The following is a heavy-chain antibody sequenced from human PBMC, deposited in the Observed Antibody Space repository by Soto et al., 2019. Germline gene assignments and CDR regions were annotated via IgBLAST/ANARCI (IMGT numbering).Heavy chain of an antibody. CDR1: GGTFSSYA. J-gene: IGHJ5*02. V-gene: IGHV1-69*13. Sequence: ASVKVSCKASGGTFSSYAISWVRQAPGQGLEWMGGIIPIFGTANYAQKFQGRVTITADESTSTAYMELSSLRSEDTAVYYCARVPSGELLVGGGFDPWGQGTLVTVSS. D-gene: IGHD1-26*01. CDR3: ARVPSGELLVGGGFDP. CDR2: IIPIFGTA.